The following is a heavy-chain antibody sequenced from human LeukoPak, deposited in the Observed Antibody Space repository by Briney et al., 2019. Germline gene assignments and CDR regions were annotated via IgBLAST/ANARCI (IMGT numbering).Heavy chain of an antibody. D-gene: IGHD1-26*01. CDR1: GGTFGSYD. CDR2: ITPIFGTA. Sequence: GASVKVSCKASGGTFGSYDISWVRQAPGQGLEWMGEITPIFGTANYAHKFQGRVTITADESTSTAYMELSSLRYEDTAVYYCARSEWELTLDYWGQGTLLTVSS. CDR3: ARSEWELTLDY. V-gene: IGHV1-69*13. J-gene: IGHJ4*02.